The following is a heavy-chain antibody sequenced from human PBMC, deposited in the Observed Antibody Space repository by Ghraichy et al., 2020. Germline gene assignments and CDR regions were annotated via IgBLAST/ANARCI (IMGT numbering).Heavy chain of an antibody. V-gene: IGHV3-72*01. CDR1: GFIFSDYY. Sequence: GALRLSCAASGFIFSDYYVDWIRQAPGKGLEWVGRTRKTANTYTTDYAASVKGRFSISRDDLKNSLYLQMNSLKTEDTAVYYCARVYSTYYIDYWGQGALVTVSS. J-gene: IGHJ4*02. D-gene: IGHD4-11*01. CDR3: ARVYSTYYIDY. CDR2: TRKTANTYTT.